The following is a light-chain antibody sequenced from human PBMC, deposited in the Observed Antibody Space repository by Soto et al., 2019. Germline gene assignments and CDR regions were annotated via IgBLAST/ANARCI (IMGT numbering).Light chain of an antibody. V-gene: IGKV1-5*03. CDR3: QQYNSSPYT. J-gene: IGKJ2*01. CDR2: KAS. CDR1: QSISSW. Sequence: DIQMTQSPSTLSASVGDRVTITCRASQSISSWLAWYQQKPGKAPKLLIYKASSLESGVPSRFSGSGPGTEFTLTISSLQPDDFATYYCQQYNSSPYTFGQGTKLEIK.